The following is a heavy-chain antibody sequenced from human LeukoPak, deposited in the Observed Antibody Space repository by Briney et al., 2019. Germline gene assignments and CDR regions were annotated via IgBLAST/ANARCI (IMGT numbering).Heavy chain of an antibody. CDR1: GFTFSSYA. J-gene: IGHJ4*02. Sequence: GRSLRLSCAASGFTFSSYAMHWVRQAPGRGLEWVAVISYDGSNKYYADSVKGRFTISRDNSKNTLYLQMNSLRAEDTAVYYCAKDHSYYGSGSYLEYWGQGTLVTVSS. D-gene: IGHD3-10*01. CDR2: ISYDGSNK. CDR3: AKDHSYYGSGSYLEY. V-gene: IGHV3-30-3*01.